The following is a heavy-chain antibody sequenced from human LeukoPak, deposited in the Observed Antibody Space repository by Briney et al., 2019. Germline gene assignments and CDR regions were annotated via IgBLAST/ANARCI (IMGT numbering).Heavy chain of an antibody. CDR1: GFTFSIYW. V-gene: IGHV3-7*01. Sequence: PGGSLRLSCAASGFTFSIYWMSWVRQAPGKGLEWVATIKGDGSERYYVDSVKGRFTVSRDNAKNSMYLQMNSLRAEDTAVYYCARGRTYTVDYWGQGTLVTVSS. D-gene: IGHD3/OR15-3a*01. CDR2: IKGDGSER. J-gene: IGHJ4*02. CDR3: ARGRTYTVDY.